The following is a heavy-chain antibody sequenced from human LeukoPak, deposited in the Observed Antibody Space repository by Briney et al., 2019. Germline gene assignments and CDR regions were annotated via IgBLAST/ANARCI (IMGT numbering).Heavy chain of an antibody. D-gene: IGHD6-19*01. CDR3: AREFDSSGWYYLDY. Sequence: GASVKVSCKASGYTFTGYYMHWVRQAPGQGLEWMGWINPNSGGTNYAQKFQGRVTMTRDTSISTAYMELSRLRSDDTAVYYCAREFDSSGWYYLDYWGQGTLVTVSS. V-gene: IGHV1-2*02. J-gene: IGHJ4*02. CDR1: GYTFTGYY. CDR2: INPNSGGT.